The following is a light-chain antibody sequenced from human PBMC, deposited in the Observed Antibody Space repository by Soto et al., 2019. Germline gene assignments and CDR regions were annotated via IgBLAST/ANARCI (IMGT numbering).Light chain of an antibody. CDR1: QSVSSN. CDR3: QQYNNWPPWT. CDR2: GAS. V-gene: IGKV3-15*01. Sequence: EIVMTQSPATLSVSPGERATLSCRASQSVSSNLAWYQQKPGQAPRLLIYGASTRATGIPARFSGSGSGTEFTLTISSLQSEGFAVYYSQQYNNWPPWTFGQGTKVEIK. J-gene: IGKJ1*01.